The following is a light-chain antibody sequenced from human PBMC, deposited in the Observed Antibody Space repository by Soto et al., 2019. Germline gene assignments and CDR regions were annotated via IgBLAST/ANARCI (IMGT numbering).Light chain of an antibody. Sequence: QSVLTQPPSASGTPGQRVTISCSGSSSNIGSHYVYWYQQLPGTSPKLLTYRNNKRPSGGPDRFSGSKSGTSASLAISWLRSEDEADYYCAAWYDRLSGVVFGGGTKLTVL. V-gene: IGLV1-47*01. CDR1: SSNIGSHY. CDR3: AAWYDRLSGVV. J-gene: IGLJ2*01. CDR2: RNN.